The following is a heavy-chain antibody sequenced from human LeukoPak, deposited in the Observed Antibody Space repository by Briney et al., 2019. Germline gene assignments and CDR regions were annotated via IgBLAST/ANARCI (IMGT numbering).Heavy chain of an antibody. CDR2: MDPNSGDT. D-gene: IGHD2-2*01. J-gene: IGHJ2*01. Sequence: GDSVKVSCKASGYTFASYEINWVRQVTGQGLEWMGWMDPNSGDTAYAQNFQGRVTMTRDTSISTAYMELSGLTSEDTAVYYCARPPGNRGGAAKRPGSCYYWYFDLWGRGTLVTVSS. CDR1: GYTFASYE. V-gene: IGHV1-8*01. CDR3: ARPPGNRGGAAKRPGSCYYWYFDL.